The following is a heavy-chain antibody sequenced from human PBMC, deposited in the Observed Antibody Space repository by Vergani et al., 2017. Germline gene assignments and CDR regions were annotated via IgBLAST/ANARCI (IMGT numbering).Heavy chain of an antibody. CDR2: ISGSGGST. CDR3: AKDPLLWFGELLKDY. D-gene: IGHD3-10*01. J-gene: IGHJ4*02. Sequence: EVQLVQSGAEVKKPGESLKISCKGSGYSFSSYAMSWVRQAPGKGLEWVSAISGSGGSTYYADSVKGRFTISRDNSKNTLYLQMNSLRAEDTAVYYCAKDPLLWFGELLKDYWGQGTLVTVSS. V-gene: IGHV3-23*04. CDR1: GYSFSSYA.